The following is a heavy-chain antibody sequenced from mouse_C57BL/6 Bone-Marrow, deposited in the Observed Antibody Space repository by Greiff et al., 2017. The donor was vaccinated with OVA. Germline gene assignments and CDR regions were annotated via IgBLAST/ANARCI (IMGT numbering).Heavy chain of an antibody. V-gene: IGHV5-17*01. CDR1: GFTFSDSG. CDR3: ARSDYDYFDY. J-gene: IGHJ2*01. CDR2: ISSGSSTI. D-gene: IGHD2-4*01. Sequence: EVMLVESGGGLVKPGGSLKLSCAASGFTFSDSGMHWVRQAPEKGLEWVAYISSGSSTIYYADTVKGRFTISRDNAKNTLFLQMTSLRSEDTAMYYCARSDYDYFDYWGQGTTLTVSS.